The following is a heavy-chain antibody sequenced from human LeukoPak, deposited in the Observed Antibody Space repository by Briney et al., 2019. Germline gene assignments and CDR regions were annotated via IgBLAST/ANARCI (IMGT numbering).Heavy chain of an antibody. CDR1: GDSISGYY. V-gene: IGHV4-4*09. CDR2: FLSNGNT. CDR3: TQRQGPHSGSYDYFDP. D-gene: IGHD1-26*01. Sequence: SETLSLTCTVSGDSISGYYWRWIRQPPGQGLEWIAYFLSNGNTNFNPSLKGRVPLTIDTSKNQYSLKVTSVTAVDTAMYYCTQRQGPHSGSYDYFDPWGQGTLVTVSS. J-gene: IGHJ5*02.